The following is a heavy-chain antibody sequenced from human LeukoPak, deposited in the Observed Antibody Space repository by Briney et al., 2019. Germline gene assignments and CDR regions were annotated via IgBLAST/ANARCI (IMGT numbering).Heavy chain of an antibody. J-gene: IGHJ4*02. CDR3: ARRGPLGMATIVDY. CDR2: ISSSSSYI. Sequence: GGSLRLSCAASGFTFSSYSMNWVRQAPGKGLEWVSSISSSSSYIYYADSVKGRFTISRDNAKNSLYLQMNSLRAEDTAVYYCARRGPLGMATIVDYWGQGTLVTVSS. D-gene: IGHD5-24*01. V-gene: IGHV3-21*01. CDR1: GFTFSSYS.